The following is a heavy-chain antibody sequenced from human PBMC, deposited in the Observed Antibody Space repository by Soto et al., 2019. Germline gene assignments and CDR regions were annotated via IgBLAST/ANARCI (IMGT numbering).Heavy chain of an antibody. J-gene: IGHJ4*02. CDR3: ARDPSLNYDFWSGYYSVFDY. CDR2: ISAYNGNT. V-gene: IGHV1-18*04. D-gene: IGHD3-3*01. Sequence: ASVKVSCKASGYTFTSYGISWVRQAPGQGLEWMGWISAYNGNTNYAQKLQGRVTMTTDTSTSTAYMELRSLRSDDTAVYYCARDPSLNYDFWSGYYSVFDYWGQGTLVTVS. CDR1: GYTFTSYG.